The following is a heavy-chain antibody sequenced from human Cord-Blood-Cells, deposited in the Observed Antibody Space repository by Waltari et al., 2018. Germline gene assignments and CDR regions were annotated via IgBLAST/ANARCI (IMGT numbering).Heavy chain of an antibody. CDR2: IIPILGIA. D-gene: IGHD4-4*01. CDR3: ARGDDYSNYYFDY. J-gene: IGHJ4*02. Sequence: QVQLVQSGAEVKKPGSSVKVSCKASGGTLSSYAISWVRQAPGQGLEWMGRIIPILGIANYAQKFQGRVTITADKSTSTAYMELSSLRSEDTAVYYCARGDDYSNYYFDYWGQGTLVTVSS. V-gene: IGHV1-69*09. CDR1: GGTLSSYA.